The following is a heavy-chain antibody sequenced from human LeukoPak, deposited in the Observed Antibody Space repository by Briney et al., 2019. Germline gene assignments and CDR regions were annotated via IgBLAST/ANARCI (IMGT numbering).Heavy chain of an antibody. CDR2: VKQDGSEK. Sequence: TGGSLRLSCAASGFTFSSYWMTWVRQAPGKGLEWVANVKQDGSEKYYADSVKGRFTISRDNAKNSLYLQMNSLRAEDTAVYYCASYLIVVVPAAPPRDIWGQGTMVTVSS. J-gene: IGHJ3*02. CDR1: GFTFSSYW. V-gene: IGHV3-7*01. D-gene: IGHD2-2*01. CDR3: ASYLIVVVPAAPPRDI.